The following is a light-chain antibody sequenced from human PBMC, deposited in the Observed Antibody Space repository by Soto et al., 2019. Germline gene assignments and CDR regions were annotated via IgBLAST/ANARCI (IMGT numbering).Light chain of an antibody. CDR2: GAS. Sequence: EIVLTQSPGTLSLSPGERATLSCRGSQSVSSNYLAWYQQKPGQAPRLLIYGASSRATGIPDRFSGSGSGTDFTLTIRRLEPEDFAVYYCQQYGSSPITFGQGTRLEIK. V-gene: IGKV3-20*01. J-gene: IGKJ5*01. CDR1: QSVSSNY. CDR3: QQYGSSPIT.